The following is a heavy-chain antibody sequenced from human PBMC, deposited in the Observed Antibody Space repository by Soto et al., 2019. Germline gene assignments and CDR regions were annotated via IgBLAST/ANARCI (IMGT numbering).Heavy chain of an antibody. Sequence: SETLSLTCTVSGGSISSSSYYWGWIRQPPGKGLEWIGSIYYSGSTYYNPSLKSRVTISVDTSKNQFSLKLSSVTAADTAVYYCARHISGGSYWAAKSYYYGMDVWGQGTTVTVSS. CDR3: ARHISGGSYWAAKSYYYGMDV. CDR2: IYYSGST. CDR1: GGSISSSSYY. J-gene: IGHJ6*02. V-gene: IGHV4-39*01. D-gene: IGHD1-26*01.